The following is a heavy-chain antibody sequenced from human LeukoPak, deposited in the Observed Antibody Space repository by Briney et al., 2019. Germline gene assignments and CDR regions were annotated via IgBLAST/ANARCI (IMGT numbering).Heavy chain of an antibody. Sequence: ASVKVSCKASGYTFTSYGISWVRQAPGQGLEWMGWISAYNGNTNYAQKLQGRVTMTTDTSTSTAYMELRSLRSDDTAVCYCARDPSGVLPSFEDYWGQGTLVTVSS. J-gene: IGHJ4*02. CDR3: ARDPSGVLPSFEDY. CDR1: GYTFTSYG. CDR2: ISAYNGNT. V-gene: IGHV1-18*01. D-gene: IGHD2/OR15-2a*01.